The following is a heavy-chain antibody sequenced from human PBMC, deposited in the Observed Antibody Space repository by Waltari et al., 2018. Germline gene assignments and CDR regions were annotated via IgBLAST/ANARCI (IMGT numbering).Heavy chain of an antibody. J-gene: IGHJ4*02. CDR3: GRDRGWRQHDY. V-gene: IGHV3-7*01. D-gene: IGHD5-12*01. CDR2: IKQDGSTK. CDR1: GFPFSAYW. Sequence: EVQLVASGGGLVQPGGSLRLSCAASGFPFSAYWMGWVRQAPGKGLEWVANIKQDGSTKYYVDSVKGRFTISRDNAKNSLYLQMNSLRAEDTAVYYCGRDRGWRQHDYWGQGTLVTVSS.